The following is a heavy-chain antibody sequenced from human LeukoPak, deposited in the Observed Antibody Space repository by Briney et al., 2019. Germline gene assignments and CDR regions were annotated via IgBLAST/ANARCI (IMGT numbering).Heavy chain of an antibody. CDR1: GFTFSSYA. CDR2: ISGSGGST. Sequence: GGSLRLSCAASGFTFSSYAMSWVRQAPGKGLEWVSAISGSGGSTYYADSVKGRFTISRDDSKNTLYLQMNSLRAEDTAVYYCAKGYCSGGSCYAVFDYWGQGTLVTVSS. D-gene: IGHD2-15*01. CDR3: AKGYCSGGSCYAVFDY. J-gene: IGHJ4*02. V-gene: IGHV3-23*01.